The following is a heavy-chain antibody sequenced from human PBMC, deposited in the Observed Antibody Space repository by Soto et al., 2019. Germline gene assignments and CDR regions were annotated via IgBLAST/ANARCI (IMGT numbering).Heavy chain of an antibody. J-gene: IGHJ4*02. CDR1: GFTFSSYG. CDR2: IWYDGSNK. V-gene: IGHV3-33*01. Sequence: RLSCAASGFTFSSYGMHWVRQAPGKGLEWVAVIWYDGSNKYYADSVKGRFTISRDNSKNTLYLQMNSLRAEDTAVYYCARDRYYYDSSGSPVSGYWGQGTQVTVAS. CDR3: ARDRYYYDSSGSPVSGY. D-gene: IGHD3-22*01.